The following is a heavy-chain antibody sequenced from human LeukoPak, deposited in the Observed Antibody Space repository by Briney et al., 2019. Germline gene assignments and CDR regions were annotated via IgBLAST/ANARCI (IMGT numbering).Heavy chain of an antibody. Sequence: SGPTLVNPTQTLTLTCTFSGFSLSTSGVGVGWIRQPPGKALEWLALIYWNDDKRYSPSLKNIVTITKDSSENQVVLRMTNMDPVDTATYYCAHSSGFSEWLFFEYWGQGTQVTVSS. CDR2: IYWNDDK. CDR3: AHSSGFSEWLFFEY. CDR1: GFSLSTSGVG. J-gene: IGHJ4*02. V-gene: IGHV2-5*01. D-gene: IGHD3-3*01.